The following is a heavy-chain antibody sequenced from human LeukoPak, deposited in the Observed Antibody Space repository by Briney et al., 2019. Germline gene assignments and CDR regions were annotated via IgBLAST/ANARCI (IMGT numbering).Heavy chain of an antibody. CDR3: ARTYCGGDCRGYYYHYYMDV. CDR1: GGSISSYY. D-gene: IGHD2-21*02. J-gene: IGHJ6*03. CDR2: IYTSGST. Sequence: SETLSLTCTVSGGSISSYYWSWIRQPAGKGLEWIGRIYTSGSTNYNPSLKSRVTMSVDTSKKQFSLKLSSVTAADTAVYYCARTYCGGDCRGYYYHYYMDVWGKGTTVTISS. V-gene: IGHV4-4*07.